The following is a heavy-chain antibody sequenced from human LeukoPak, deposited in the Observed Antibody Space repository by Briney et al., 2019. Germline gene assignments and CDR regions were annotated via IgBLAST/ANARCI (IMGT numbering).Heavy chain of an antibody. D-gene: IGHD5-18*01. V-gene: IGHV1-18*01. CDR3: ARDQGAVDRTMSYY. Sequence: ASVKVSCKASGHTFTNYGISWLRQAPGQGLEWMGWISPDNGHTTYAQKFQGRVTMTTDTSTSTAYMELRSLRSDDTAVYYCARDQGAVDRTMSYYWGQGTQVTVSS. J-gene: IGHJ4*02. CDR2: ISPDNGHT. CDR1: GHTFTNYG.